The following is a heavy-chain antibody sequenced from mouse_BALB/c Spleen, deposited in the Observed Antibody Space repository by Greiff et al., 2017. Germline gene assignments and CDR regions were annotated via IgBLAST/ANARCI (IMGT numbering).Heavy chain of an antibody. D-gene: IGHD1-1*01. Sequence: VQLKESGPELVKPGASVRISCKASGYTFTSYYIRWVKQRPGQGLEWIGAIYPGNSDTSYNQKFKGKAKLTAVTSTSTAYMELSSLTNEDSAVYYCTRKDYGSSCHFDYWGQGTTLTVSS. CDR1: GYTFTSYY. CDR2: IYPGNSDT. CDR3: TRKDYGSSCHFDY. V-gene: IGHV1-5*01. J-gene: IGHJ2*01.